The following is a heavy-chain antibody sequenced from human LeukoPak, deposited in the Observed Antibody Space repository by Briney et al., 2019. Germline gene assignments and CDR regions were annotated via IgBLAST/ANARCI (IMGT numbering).Heavy chain of an antibody. D-gene: IGHD2-15*01. CDR1: GGTFSSYA. J-gene: IGHJ1*01. V-gene: IGHV1-69*05. CDR3: ARGYCSGGSCYSGYFQH. Sequence: SVKVSCKASGGTFSSYAISWVRQAPGQGLEWMGGIIPIFGTANYAQKFQGRVTITTDESTSTAYMELSSLRSADTAVYYCARGYCSGGSCYSGYFQHWGQGTLVTVSS. CDR2: IIPIFGTA.